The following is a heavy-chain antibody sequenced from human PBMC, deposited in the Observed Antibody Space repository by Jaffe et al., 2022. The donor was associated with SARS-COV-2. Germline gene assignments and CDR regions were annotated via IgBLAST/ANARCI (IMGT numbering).Heavy chain of an antibody. D-gene: IGHD6-19*01. CDR3: ARGIAVAGPPVADYYYGMDV. J-gene: IGHJ6*02. Sequence: EVQLVESGGGLVQPGGSLRLSCAASGFTFSSYEMNWVRQAPGKGLEWVSYISSSGSTIYYADSVKGRFTISRDNAKNSLYLQMNSLRAEDTAVYYCARGIAVAGPPVADYYYGMDVWGQGTTVTVSS. V-gene: IGHV3-48*03. CDR2: ISSSGSTI. CDR1: GFTFSSYE.